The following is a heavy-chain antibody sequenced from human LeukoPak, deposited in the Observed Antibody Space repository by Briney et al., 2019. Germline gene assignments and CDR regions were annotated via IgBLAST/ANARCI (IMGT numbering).Heavy chain of an antibody. Sequence: GASVKVSCKASGYTFTSYGISWVRQAPGQGLEWMGWISAYNGNTNYAQKLQGRVTMTTDTSTSTAYMELRSLRSDDTAVYYCAREPIVVVPAATANHYYYYYGMDVWGQGTTVTVSS. D-gene: IGHD2-2*01. CDR2: ISAYNGNT. CDR3: AREPIVVVPAATANHYYYYYGMDV. J-gene: IGHJ6*02. V-gene: IGHV1-18*01. CDR1: GYTFTSYG.